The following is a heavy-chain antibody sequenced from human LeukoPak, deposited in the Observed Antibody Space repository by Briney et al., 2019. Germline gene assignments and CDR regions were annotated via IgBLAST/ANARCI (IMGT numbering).Heavy chain of an antibody. Sequence: SETLSLTCTVSGGSISSYYWSWIRQPPGKGLEWIRYIYYSGSTNYNPSLKSRVTISVDTSKNQFSLKLSSVTAADTAVYYCARAGDFWSGYEYYFDYWGQRTLVTVSS. J-gene: IGHJ4*02. CDR1: GGSISSYY. D-gene: IGHD3-3*01. CDR2: IYYSGST. V-gene: IGHV4-59*01. CDR3: ARAGDFWSGYEYYFDY.